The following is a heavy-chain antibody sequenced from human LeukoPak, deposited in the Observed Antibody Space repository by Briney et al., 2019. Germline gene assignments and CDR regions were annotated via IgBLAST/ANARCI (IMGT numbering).Heavy chain of an antibody. V-gene: IGHV1-69*04. CDR1: GGTFSSYA. Sequence: GASVKVSCKASGGTFSSYAISWVRQAPGQGLEWMGRIIPILGIANYAQKFQGRVTITADKSTSTAYMELSSLRSEDTAVYYCAGSTDYYDSSGFRRGFSFFSAYNWFDPWGQGTLVTVSS. CDR2: IIPILGIA. J-gene: IGHJ5*02. D-gene: IGHD3-22*01. CDR3: AGSTDYYDSSGFRRGFSFFSAYNWFDP.